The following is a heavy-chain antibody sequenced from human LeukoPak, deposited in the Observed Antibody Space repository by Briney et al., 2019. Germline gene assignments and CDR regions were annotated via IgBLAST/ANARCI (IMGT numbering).Heavy chain of an antibody. CDR1: GGSISSVDYY. Sequence: PSHTLSLTCTVSGGSISSVDYYWSWIRQPPGKGLEWIGYIYYSGSTYYNPSLKSRVTISVDTSKNQFSLKLSSVTAADTAVYYCARDLLNEGNHLDYWGQGTLVTVSS. D-gene: IGHD4-23*01. CDR3: ARDLLNEGNHLDY. V-gene: IGHV4-30-4*01. J-gene: IGHJ4*02. CDR2: IYYSGST.